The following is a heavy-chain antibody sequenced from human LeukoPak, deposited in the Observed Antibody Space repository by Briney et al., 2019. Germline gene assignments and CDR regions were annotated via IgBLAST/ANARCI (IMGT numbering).Heavy chain of an antibody. Sequence: GRSLRLSCAASGFTFSSYGMHWVRQAPGKGLEWVAVISYDGSNKYYADSVKGRFTISRDNSKNTLYLQMNSLRAEDTAVYYCARPLWFGEENWFDPWGQGILVTVSS. CDR2: ISYDGSNK. CDR3: ARPLWFGEENWFDP. J-gene: IGHJ5*02. D-gene: IGHD3-10*01. CDR1: GFTFSSYG. V-gene: IGHV3-30*03.